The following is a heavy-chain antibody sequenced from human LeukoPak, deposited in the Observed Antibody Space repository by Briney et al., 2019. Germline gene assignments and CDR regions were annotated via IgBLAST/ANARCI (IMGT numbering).Heavy chain of an antibody. CDR2: IYYSGST. J-gene: IGHJ4*02. Sequence: SETLSLTCTVSGGSISSYYWSWIRQPPGKGLEWIGYIYYSGSTNYNPSLKSRVTISVDTSKNQFSLKLSSVTAADTAVYYCARVDHRYISISVLDYWGQGTLVTVSS. CDR1: GGSISSYY. CDR3: ARVDHRYISISVLDY. D-gene: IGHD5-24*01. V-gene: IGHV4-59*01.